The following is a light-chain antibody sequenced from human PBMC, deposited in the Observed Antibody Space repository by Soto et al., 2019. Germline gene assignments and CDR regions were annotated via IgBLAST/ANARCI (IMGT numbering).Light chain of an antibody. Sequence: DSQLTQSPSTLSASVVDRVTITCRASQSSSSWLAWYQQNPAKAPKLLIYKACSLESGVTSRCSGSGSGTEFTLTISSLQADDFETYYCQQYETYWTFGQGTKVDI. V-gene: IGKV1-5*03. CDR1: QSSSSW. CDR3: QQYETYWT. CDR2: KAC. J-gene: IGKJ1*01.